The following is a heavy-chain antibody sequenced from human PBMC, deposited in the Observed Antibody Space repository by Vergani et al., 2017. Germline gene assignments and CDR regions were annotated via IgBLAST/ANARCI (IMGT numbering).Heavy chain of an antibody. Sequence: EVQLLESGGGLVQPGGSLRLSSASSGFTFSSYSIRWVRHPPATSLEWVSSFGRSGGSTYYADSVKGRFTISRDNSKNTLYLQMNSLRAEDTAVYYCAKDSSRLRPHYYYYYGMDVWGQGTTVTVSS. J-gene: IGHJ6*02. CDR2: FGRSGGST. CDR1: GFTFSSYS. CDR3: AKDSSRLRPHYYYYYGMDV. V-gene: IGHV3-23*01. D-gene: IGHD6-6*01.